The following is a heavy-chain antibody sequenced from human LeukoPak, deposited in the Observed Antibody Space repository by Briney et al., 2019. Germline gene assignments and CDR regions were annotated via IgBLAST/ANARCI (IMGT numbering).Heavy chain of an antibody. CDR1: GDSLRRPTYY. J-gene: IGHJ5*02. CDR3: AKHETGSSVWFDH. V-gene: IGHV4-39*01. CDR2: IHYTGST. D-gene: IGHD6-6*01. Sequence: SETLSLICNFSGDSLRRPTYYGAWIRQPPGKGLEWIGSIHYTGSTYYNPSLSSRVAIFGDTSTNQFSLRLNSVTAADTAVYYCAKHETGSSVWFDHWGQGTLVTVSS.